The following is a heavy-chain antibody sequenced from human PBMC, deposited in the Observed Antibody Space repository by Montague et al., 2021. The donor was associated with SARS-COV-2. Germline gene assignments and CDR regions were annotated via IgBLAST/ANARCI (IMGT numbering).Heavy chain of an antibody. Sequence: SETLSLTCTVSGGSISSYYWSWLRQPPGKGLEWIGYIYYSGSTNYNPSLRSRVTISVDTSKNQFSLKLSSVTAADTAVYYCARVQRGYCYGLVVSDHFDYWGQGTLVTVSS. J-gene: IGHJ4*02. CDR1: GGSISSYY. V-gene: IGHV4-59*01. CDR3: ARVQRGYCYGLVVSDHFDY. CDR2: IYYSGST. D-gene: IGHD3-10*01.